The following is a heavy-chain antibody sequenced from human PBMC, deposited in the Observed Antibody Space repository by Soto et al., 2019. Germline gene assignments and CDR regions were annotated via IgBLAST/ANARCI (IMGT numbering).Heavy chain of an antibody. V-gene: IGHV1-2*04. Sequence: ASVKVSCKASGYTFTGYYMHWVRQAPGQGLEWMGWINPNSGGTNYAQKFQGWVTMTRDTSISTAYMELSRLRSDDTAVYYCAVAVAGQHDAFDIWGQGTMVTVSS. CDR1: GYTFTGYY. D-gene: IGHD6-19*01. J-gene: IGHJ3*02. CDR3: AVAVAGQHDAFDI. CDR2: INPNSGGT.